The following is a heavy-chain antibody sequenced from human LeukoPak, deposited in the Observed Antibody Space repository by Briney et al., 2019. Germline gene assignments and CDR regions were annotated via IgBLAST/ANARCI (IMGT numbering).Heavy chain of an antibody. CDR2: TYYRSTWYN. Sequence: SQTLSLTCAISGDSVSSNSVTWNWIRQSPSRGLEWLGRTYYRSTWYNDYAVSVRGRITVNPDTSKNQFSLHLNSVTPEDTAVYYCARRLTQYDCFDPWGQGILVTASS. CDR1: GDSVSSNSVT. V-gene: IGHV6-1*01. D-gene: IGHD2-2*01. CDR3: ARRLTQYDCFDP. J-gene: IGHJ5*02.